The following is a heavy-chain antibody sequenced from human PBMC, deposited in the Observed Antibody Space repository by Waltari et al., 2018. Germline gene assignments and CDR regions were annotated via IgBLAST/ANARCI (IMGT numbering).Heavy chain of an antibody. V-gene: IGHV5-51*01. CDR2: IYPGDSDT. D-gene: IGHD2-2*01. Sequence: EVQLVQSGAEVKKPGESLKISCKGSGYSFTSYWIGWVRQMPGKGLEWMGIIYPGDSDTRYSPSFQGQVTISADKSISTAYLQWSSMKASDTAMYYCARRDDCSSTSCNFDYWGQGTLVTVSS. J-gene: IGHJ4*02. CDR1: GYSFTSYW. CDR3: ARRDDCSSTSCNFDY.